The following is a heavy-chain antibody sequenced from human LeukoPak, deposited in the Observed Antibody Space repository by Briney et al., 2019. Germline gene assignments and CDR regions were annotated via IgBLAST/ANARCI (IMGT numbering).Heavy chain of an antibody. D-gene: IGHD1-26*01. CDR1: GGSISSYY. J-gene: IGHJ4*02. CDR3: AGGSYHTYDY. V-gene: IGHV4-59*01. Sequence: ETLSLTCTVSGGSISSYYWGWIRQPPGKGLEWIGQIYYSGSTNYNPSLKSRVTIPVDTSKNQFSLNLSSVTAADTAVYYCAGGSYHTYDYWGQGTLVTVSS. CDR2: IYYSGST.